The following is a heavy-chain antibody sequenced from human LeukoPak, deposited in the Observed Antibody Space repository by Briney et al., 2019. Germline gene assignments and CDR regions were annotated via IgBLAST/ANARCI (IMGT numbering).Heavy chain of an antibody. CDR1: GDSISSGDYY. CDR3: ARGLYSYDSSGAFDI. CDR2: ISSSGST. V-gene: IGHV4-61*02. Sequence: SGTLSLTCTVSGDSISSGDYYWSWIRQPAGKGLEWIGRISSSGSTNYNPSLKSRVTISVDTSKNQFSLKLSSVTAADTAVYFCARGLYSYDSSGAFDIWGQGTMVTVSS. D-gene: IGHD3-22*01. J-gene: IGHJ3*02.